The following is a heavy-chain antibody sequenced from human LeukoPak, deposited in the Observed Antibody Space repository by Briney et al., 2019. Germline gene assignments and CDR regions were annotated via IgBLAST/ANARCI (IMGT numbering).Heavy chain of an antibody. V-gene: IGHV3-21*01. Sequence: GGSLRLSCAASGFSFSSYSMNWVRQAPGKGLEWVSCISSSSRYIYYADSVRGRFTISRDNAKNSLYLQMNSLRTEGTAVYFCAREGYCSSTSCYMDVWGKGITVTVSS. CDR2: ISSSSRYI. CDR3: AREGYCSSTSCYMDV. J-gene: IGHJ6*04. D-gene: IGHD2-2*01. CDR1: GFSFSSYS.